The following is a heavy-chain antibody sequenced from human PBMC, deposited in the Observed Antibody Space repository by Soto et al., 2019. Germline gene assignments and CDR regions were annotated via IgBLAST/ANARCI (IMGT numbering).Heavy chain of an antibody. CDR3: SSGEEAGVDY. J-gene: IGHJ4*02. CDR2: ISSSSSYI. D-gene: IGHD3-10*01. V-gene: IGHV3-21*01. Sequence: EVQLVESGGGLVKPGGSLRLSCAASGFTFSSYSMNWVRQAPGKGLEWVSSISSSSSYIYYADSVKGRFTISRDNAKNSMYLQMNSLGGEDTAVYYCSSGEEAGVDYWGQGTLVTVSS. CDR1: GFTFSSYS.